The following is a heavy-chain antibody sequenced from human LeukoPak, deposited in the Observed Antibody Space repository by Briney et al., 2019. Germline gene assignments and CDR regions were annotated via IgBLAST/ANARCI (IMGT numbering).Heavy chain of an antibody. CDR3: ARGAIVVVPAAIGWFDP. CDR1: GYTFTSYG. CDR2: ISAYNGNT. Sequence: ASVKVSCKASGYTFTSYGISWVRQAPGQGLEWMGWISAYNGNTNYAQKLQGRVTMTTDTSTSTAYMELRSPRSDDTAVYYCARGAIVVVPAAIGWFDPWGQGTLVTVSS. V-gene: IGHV1-18*01. D-gene: IGHD2-2*02. J-gene: IGHJ5*02.